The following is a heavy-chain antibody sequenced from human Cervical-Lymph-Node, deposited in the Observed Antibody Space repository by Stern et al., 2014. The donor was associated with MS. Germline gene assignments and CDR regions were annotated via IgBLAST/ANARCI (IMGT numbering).Heavy chain of an antibody. J-gene: IGHJ6*02. CDR3: AGIRVLKIGDYYGMDV. CDR1: GGTFSRYD. CDR2: IVAMFGTA. V-gene: IGHV1-69*01. Sequence: QVQLVQSGAEVKKPGSSVKVSCKASGGTFSRYDFSWVRQAPGQGLEWMGGIVAMFGTASYAQKFEGRVTIPADESTSTAYMVLSSLRSEYTAVYYCAGIRVLKIGDYYGMDVWGQGTTVSVSS. D-gene: IGHD1-14*01.